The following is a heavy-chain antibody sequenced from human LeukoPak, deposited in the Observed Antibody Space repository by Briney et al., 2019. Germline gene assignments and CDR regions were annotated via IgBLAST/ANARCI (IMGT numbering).Heavy chain of an antibody. CDR2: ISSSSSYI. CDR1: GFTFSSYS. CDR3: ARDSPGIAAAGRDFDY. V-gene: IGHV3-21*01. Sequence: PGGSLRLSCAASGFTFSSYSVNWVRQAPGKGLEWVSSISSSSSYIYYADSVKGRFTISRDNAKNSLYLQMNSLRAEDTAVYYCARDSPGIAAAGRDFDYWGQGTLVTVSS. D-gene: IGHD6-13*01. J-gene: IGHJ4*02.